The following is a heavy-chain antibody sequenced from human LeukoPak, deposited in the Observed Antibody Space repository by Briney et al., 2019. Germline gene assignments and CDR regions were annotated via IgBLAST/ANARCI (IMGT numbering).Heavy chain of an antibody. J-gene: IGHJ6*02. CDR1: GGTFSSYA. Sequence: SVKVSCKASGGTFSSYAISWVRQAPGQGLEWMGRIIPILGIANYAQKFQGRVTITADKSTSTAYMELSSLRSEDTAVYYCARGGITMVRGVTEDYYYGMDAWGQGTTVTVSS. CDR2: IIPILGIA. CDR3: ARGGITMVRGVTEDYYYGMDA. V-gene: IGHV1-69*04. D-gene: IGHD3-10*01.